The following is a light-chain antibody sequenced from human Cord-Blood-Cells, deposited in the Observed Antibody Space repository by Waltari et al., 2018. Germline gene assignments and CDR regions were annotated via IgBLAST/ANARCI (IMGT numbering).Light chain of an antibody. CDR3: QQSYSTPLST. CDR2: AAC. CDR1: QSISSY. Sequence: DIHMTQSPSSLSASVGDRVTITCRASQSISSYLNRYQQKPAKAPELQNYAACSLQSGVPSRISGSVSATDFALSVSSLQPEDIATYYCQQSYSTPLSTFDPGTRLAI. J-gene: IGKJ5*01. V-gene: IGKV1-39*01.